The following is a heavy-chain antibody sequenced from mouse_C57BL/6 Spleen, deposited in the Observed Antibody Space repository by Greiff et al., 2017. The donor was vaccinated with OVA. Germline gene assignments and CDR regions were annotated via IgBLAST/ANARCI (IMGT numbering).Heavy chain of an antibody. J-gene: IGHJ2*01. Sequence: EVQLVESEGGLVQPGSSMKLSCTASGFTFSDYYMAWVRQVPEKGLEWVANINYDGSSTYYLDSLKSRFIISRDNAKNILYLQMSSLKSEDTATYYCARGGSSYLFDYWGQGTTLTVSS. CDR1: GFTFSDYY. CDR3: ARGGSSYLFDY. V-gene: IGHV5-16*01. D-gene: IGHD1-1*01. CDR2: INYDGSST.